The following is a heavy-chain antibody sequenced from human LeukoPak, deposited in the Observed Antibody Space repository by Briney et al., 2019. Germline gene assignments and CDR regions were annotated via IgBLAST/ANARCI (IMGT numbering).Heavy chain of an antibody. CDR2: IYYSGTT. J-gene: IGHJ4*02. CDR3: ARRAIGGAYYYFDY. D-gene: IGHD1-26*01. Sequence: TSSETLSLTCTVSAAPISSYYWSWVRPPPGKGLEWVGYIYYSGTTHSNPSLKRLATMSADTSKNPFSLRLSSVTAADTAVYYCARRAIGGAYYYFDYWGQGTLVAVSS. V-gene: IGHV4-59*08. CDR1: AAPISSYY.